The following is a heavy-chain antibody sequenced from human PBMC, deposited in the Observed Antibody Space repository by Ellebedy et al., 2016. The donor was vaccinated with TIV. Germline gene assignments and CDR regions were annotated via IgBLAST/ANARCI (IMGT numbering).Heavy chain of an antibody. J-gene: IGHJ4*02. D-gene: IGHD3-10*01. CDR1: GFTFSSYS. Sequence: GGSLRLSXAASGFTFSSYSMNWVRQAPGKGLEWLSYISSSSSTIYYADSVKGRFTISRDNAKNSLYLQMNSLRDEDTAVYYCARDMKAYYYGSGSTHWGQGTLVTVSS. CDR3: ARDMKAYYYGSGSTH. V-gene: IGHV3-48*02. CDR2: ISSSSSTI.